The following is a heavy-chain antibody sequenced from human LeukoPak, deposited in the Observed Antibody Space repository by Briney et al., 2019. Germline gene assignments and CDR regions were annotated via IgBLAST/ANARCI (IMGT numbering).Heavy chain of an antibody. V-gene: IGHV3-53*01. Sequence: GGSLRLSCAVSGFTVSSNYMTWVRQAPGKGLEWVSVLYSGGSTYYADSVKGRFTISRDNSKNTLYLQMNSLRAEDTAVYYCARRAVVTIRYYFDYWGQGTLVTVSS. CDR1: GFTVSSNY. CDR3: ARRAVVTIRYYFDY. J-gene: IGHJ4*02. CDR2: LYSGGST. D-gene: IGHD4-23*01.